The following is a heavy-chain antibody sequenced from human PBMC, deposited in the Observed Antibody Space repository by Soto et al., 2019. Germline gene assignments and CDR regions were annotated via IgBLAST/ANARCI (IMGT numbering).Heavy chain of an antibody. D-gene: IGHD3-10*01. CDR2: IYDSEST. V-gene: IGHV4-59*01. J-gene: IGHJ4*02. CDR1: GGSISSYY. CDR3: ARDGSARPGTY. Sequence: EQLQESGPGLVKPSETLSLICSVSGGSISSYYWRWIRQPPGKGLEWIGYIYDSESTSYNPSLKSRVTMSVDTSKNQFSLKVSSVTAADTAVYYCARDGSARPGTYWIQGTLVTVSS.